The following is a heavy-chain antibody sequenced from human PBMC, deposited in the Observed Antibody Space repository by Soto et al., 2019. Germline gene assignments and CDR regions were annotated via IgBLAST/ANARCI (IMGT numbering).Heavy chain of an antibody. CDR1: GSSINSSGYY. D-gene: IGHD3-3*02. CDR2: MFYGVST. CDR3: ARLPSRHLVDY. J-gene: IGHJ4*02. Sequence: SLTCTGSGSSINSSGYYWGWIRQPPGKGLEWIGSMFYGVSTYYNPSLKSRVTVSVDTSKNQFSLNLRSVTAADTAVYYCARLPSRHLVDYWGQGTLVTVS. V-gene: IGHV4-39*01.